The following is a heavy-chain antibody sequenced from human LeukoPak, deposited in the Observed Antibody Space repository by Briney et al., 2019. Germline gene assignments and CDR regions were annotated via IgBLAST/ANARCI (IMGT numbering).Heavy chain of an antibody. CDR3: ARGSGSYDC. V-gene: IGHV4-4*02. D-gene: IGHD3-10*01. Sequence: SETLSLTRAVSGGSISSTNWWSWVRQPPGKGLEWIGEVFHSGSTNYNPSLKSRVTMSVDKSKNQFSLNLRSVTAADTAVYYCARGSGSYDCWGQGTLVTVSS. J-gene: IGHJ4*02. CDR2: VFHSGST. CDR1: GGSISSTNW.